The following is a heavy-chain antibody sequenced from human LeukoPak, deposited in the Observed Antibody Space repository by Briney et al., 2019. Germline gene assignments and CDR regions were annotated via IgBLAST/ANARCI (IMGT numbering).Heavy chain of an antibody. V-gene: IGHV3-23*01. CDR1: GITFSSYA. J-gene: IGHJ4*02. Sequence: SGGSLRLSCAASGITFSSYAMSWVRQAPGKGLEWVSSISGISGSAYYADSVKGRFTISRDNSKNTLYLQMNSLGAEDTAVYSCARLATVTTFSPVVYWGQGTLVTVSS. D-gene: IGHD4-17*01. CDR2: ISGISGSA. CDR3: ARLATVTTFSPVVY.